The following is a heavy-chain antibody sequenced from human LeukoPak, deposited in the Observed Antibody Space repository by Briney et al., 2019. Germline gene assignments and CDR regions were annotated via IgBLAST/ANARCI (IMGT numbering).Heavy chain of an antibody. CDR2: IYYSGST. Sequence: SETLSLTCTVSGGSISSDYWNWIRQPPGKGLEWIGYIYYSGSTRYNPSLKSRISISVDRSKSHFSLRLKSVTAADTAVYYCARGSPNMVRGVIYFDYWGQGTLVTVSS. J-gene: IGHJ4*02. CDR1: GGSISSDY. CDR3: ARGSPNMVRGVIYFDY. V-gene: IGHV4-59*01. D-gene: IGHD3-10*01.